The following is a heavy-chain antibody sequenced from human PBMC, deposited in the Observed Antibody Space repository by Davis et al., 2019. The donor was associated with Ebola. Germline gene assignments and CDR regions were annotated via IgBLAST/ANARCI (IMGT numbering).Heavy chain of an antibody. CDR2: ISGSGGNT. J-gene: IGHJ4*02. D-gene: IGHD4-17*01. V-gene: IGHV3-23*01. CDR3: AKGYDYGT. CDR1: GLIFSNYA. Sequence: PGGSLRLSCAASGLIFSNYAMSWVRQAPGKGLEWVSAISGSGGNTYYADSVKGRFTISRDNSKNTLYLQMNSLRAEDTAVYYCAKGYDYGTWGQGTLVTVSS.